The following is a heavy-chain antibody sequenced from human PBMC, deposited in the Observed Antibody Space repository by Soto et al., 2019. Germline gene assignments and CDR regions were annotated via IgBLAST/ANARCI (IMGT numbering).Heavy chain of an antibody. CDR1: GFTFSNAW. CDR3: TTDGYQLPDTFDY. V-gene: IGHV3-15*01. Sequence: GGSLRLSCAASGFTFSNAWMSWVRQAPGKGLEWVGRIKSKTDGGTTDYAAPVKGRFTISRDDSKNTLYLQMNSLKTEDTAVYYCTTDGYQLPDTFDYWGQGTLVTVSS. J-gene: IGHJ4*02. CDR2: IKSKTDGGTT. D-gene: IGHD2-2*01.